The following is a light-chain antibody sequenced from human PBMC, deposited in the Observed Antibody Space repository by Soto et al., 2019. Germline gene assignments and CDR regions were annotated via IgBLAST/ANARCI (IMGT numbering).Light chain of an antibody. V-gene: IGLV1-47*01. CDR1: SSNIESNY. Sequence: QSVLTQPPSASGTPGQRVTISCSGSSSNIESNYVYLYQQLPGTAPKLLIYRNNQRPSGVPVRFSGSKSGTSASLAISGLRSEDEADYYCAAWDDSLSGPVFGGGTKLTVL. CDR3: AAWDDSLSGPV. CDR2: RNN. J-gene: IGLJ2*01.